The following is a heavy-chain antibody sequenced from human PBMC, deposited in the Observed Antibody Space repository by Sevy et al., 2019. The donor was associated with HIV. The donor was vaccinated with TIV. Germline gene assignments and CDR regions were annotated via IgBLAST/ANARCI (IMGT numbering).Heavy chain of an antibody. Sequence: GGSLRLSCAASGFTFSSYAMHWVRQAPGKGLEWVTVISYDGSNEYYADSVKGRFTISRDNSNNTLYLLMNSLRVEDTAVYYCASLRYYYGSGTDYSDSFDIWRQGTMVTVSS. CDR2: ISYDGSNE. J-gene: IGHJ3*02. CDR1: GFTFSSYA. V-gene: IGHV3-30-3*01. CDR3: ASLRYYYGSGTDYSDSFDI. D-gene: IGHD3-10*01.